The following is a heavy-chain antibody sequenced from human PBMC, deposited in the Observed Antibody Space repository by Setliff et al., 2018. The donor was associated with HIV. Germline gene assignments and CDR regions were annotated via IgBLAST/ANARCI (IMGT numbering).Heavy chain of an antibody. CDR1: GGTFRNYA. CDR3: ARLSIPAYYYMDV. J-gene: IGHJ6*03. CDR2: ISTYNGNT. V-gene: IGHV1-18*01. D-gene: IGHD2-21*01. Sequence: ASVKVSCKASGGTFRNYAISWVRQAPGQGLEWMGGISTYNGNTNYAQKFQGRVTMTTVTSTSTAYMELRSLRSDDTAVYYCARLSIPAYYYMDVWGKGTTVTVSS.